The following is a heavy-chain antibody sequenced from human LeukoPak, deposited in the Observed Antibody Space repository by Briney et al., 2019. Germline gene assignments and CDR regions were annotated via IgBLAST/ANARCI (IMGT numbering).Heavy chain of an antibody. CDR1: GFTFSTCN. D-gene: IGHD6-13*01. J-gene: IGHJ4*02. CDR2: ISTGGSLI. Sequence: GGSLRLSCAASGFTFSTCNMNWVRQAPGKGLEWVSYISTGGSLIHYADSVKGRFTISRDNAKNLLYPQMNSLRDEDTAVYYCARDSPGDLAAAGTSFDYWGQGTVVTVSS. V-gene: IGHV3-48*02. CDR3: ARDSPGDLAAAGTSFDY.